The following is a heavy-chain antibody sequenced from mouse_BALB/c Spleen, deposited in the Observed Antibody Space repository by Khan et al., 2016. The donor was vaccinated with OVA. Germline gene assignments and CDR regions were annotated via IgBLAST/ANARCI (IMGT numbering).Heavy chain of an antibody. J-gene: IGHJ2*01. CDR1: GFTFNSYG. D-gene: IGHD1-1*01. V-gene: IGHV5-17*02. CDR3: ATSYFYGYYFDY. Sequence: EVKLVESGGGLVQPGRSQKLSCAASGFTFNSYGMHWVRQAPEKGLEWVAYISGDSHTIYYADTVKGRFTISRDNPKNTLFLQMTSLMSEDTAMXYCATSYFYGYYFDYWGPGTTLTVS. CDR2: ISGDSHTI.